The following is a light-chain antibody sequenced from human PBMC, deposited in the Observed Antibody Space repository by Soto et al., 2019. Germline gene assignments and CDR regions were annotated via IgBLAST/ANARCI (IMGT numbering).Light chain of an antibody. CDR2: EVS. CDR3: CSYTNRATYV. J-gene: IGLJ1*01. Sequence: QSVLAQPASVSGSPGQSITISCTGTGSDVGRYNYVSWYQQHPGKAPKLMIHEVSYRPSGVSSRFSGSKSGNTASLTISGLQAEDEAEYHCCSYTNRATYVFGTGTKVTV. V-gene: IGLV2-14*01. CDR1: GSDVGRYNY.